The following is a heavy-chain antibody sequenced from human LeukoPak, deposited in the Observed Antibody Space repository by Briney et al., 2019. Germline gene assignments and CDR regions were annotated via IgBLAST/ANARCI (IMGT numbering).Heavy chain of an antibody. CDR1: GFTFSSYA. D-gene: IGHD3-3*01. CDR2: ISGSGGGT. V-gene: IGHV3-23*01. CDR3: ARDSIWYYDFWSGYYFGENDAFDI. J-gene: IGHJ3*02. Sequence: GGSLRLSCAASGFTFSSYAMSWVRQAPGKGLEWVSAISGSGGGTYYADSVKGRFTISRDNSKNTLYLQMNSLRAEDTAVYYCARDSIWYYDFWSGYYFGENDAFDIWGQGTMVTVSS.